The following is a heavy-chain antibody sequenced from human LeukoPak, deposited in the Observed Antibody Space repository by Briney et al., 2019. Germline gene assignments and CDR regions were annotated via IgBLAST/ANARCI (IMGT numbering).Heavy chain of an antibody. D-gene: IGHD1/OR15-1a*01. J-gene: IGHJ5*02. CDR3: ARGTRVGTPYNWFDP. V-gene: IGHV3-7*01. CDR2: IKEDGSEK. Sequence: GGSLRLSCTTSGFTFSSYWMSWVRQAPGKGLEWLGNIKEDGSEKYDLDSVKGRFTISRDNAKNSLYLQMNSLRVEDTAIYYCARGTRVGTPYNWFDPWGQGTLVTVSS. CDR1: GFTFSSYW.